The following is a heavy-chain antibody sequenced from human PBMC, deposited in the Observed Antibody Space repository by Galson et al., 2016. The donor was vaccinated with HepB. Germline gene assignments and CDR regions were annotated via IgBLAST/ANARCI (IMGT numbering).Heavy chain of an antibody. V-gene: IGHV4-61*02. D-gene: IGHD1-26*01. CDR1: GDSISSTSYY. Sequence: LSLTCTVSGDSISSTSYYWSWIRQPAGKGLAWIGRMSTNGTTNYNPSLKSRVIMSVDTSKNQFSLNLNSVTAADTAVYYCARDPPGIGNYFDYWGQGTLASVSS. CDR3: ARDPPGIGNYFDY. CDR2: MSTNGTT. J-gene: IGHJ4*02.